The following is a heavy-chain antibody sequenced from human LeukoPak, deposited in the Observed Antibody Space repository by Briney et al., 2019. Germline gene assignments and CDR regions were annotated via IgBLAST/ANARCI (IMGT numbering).Heavy chain of an antibody. Sequence: PGGSLRLSCAASGFTFTRHSMNWVRHAPGKGLELVSSISTSSTYIYYADSVKGRFTISRDNAKNSLYLKMNSLRAEDTAVYYCARKILTGTHKGAFDIWGQGTMVTVSS. V-gene: IGHV3-21*01. CDR2: ISTSSTYI. D-gene: IGHD3-9*01. J-gene: IGHJ3*02. CDR3: ARKILTGTHKGAFDI. CDR1: GFTFTRHS.